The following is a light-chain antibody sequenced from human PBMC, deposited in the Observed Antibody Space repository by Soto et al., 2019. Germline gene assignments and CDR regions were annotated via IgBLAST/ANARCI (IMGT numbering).Light chain of an antibody. CDR3: TSYAGSYADVV. CDR2: EVT. CDR1: SSDFGGTNY. J-gene: IGLJ2*01. V-gene: IGLV2-8*01. Sequence: QSVLTQPPSASGSPGQSVTISCTGASSDFGGTNYVSWYQQHPGKAPKLMIFEVTKRPSGVPDRLSGSKSGNTASLTVSGLQAEDEADYYCTSYAGSYADVVFGGGTKLTVL.